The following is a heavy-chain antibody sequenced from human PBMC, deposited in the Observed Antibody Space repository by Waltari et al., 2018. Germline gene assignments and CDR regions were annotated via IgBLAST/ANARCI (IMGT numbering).Heavy chain of an antibody. CDR2: IGGGGGNT. D-gene: IGHD2-2*01. CDR1: GFTFSSYA. CDR3: ARVPAAEGWFDP. Sequence: EVQLVESGGGLVQPGGSLRLACAASGFTFSSYAMGWVRQAPGRGLGWVSAIGGGGGNTYYADSVKGRFTIPRDNSKNSLYLQMNSLRAEDTAVYYCARVPAAEGWFDPWGQGILVTVSS. J-gene: IGHJ5*02. V-gene: IGHV3-23*04.